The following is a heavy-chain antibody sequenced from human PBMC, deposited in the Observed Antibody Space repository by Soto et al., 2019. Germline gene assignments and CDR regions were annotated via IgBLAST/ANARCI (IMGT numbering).Heavy chain of an antibody. Sequence: SETLSLTCTVSGGSVSSGSYYWSWIRQPPGKGLERIGYIYYSGSTNYNPSLKSRVTISVDTSKNQFSLKLSSVTAADTAVYYCARDRTYYYGSGSYYNVWFDPWGQGTLVTVSS. CDR2: IYYSGST. CDR1: GGSVSSGSYY. D-gene: IGHD3-10*01. J-gene: IGHJ5*02. V-gene: IGHV4-61*01. CDR3: ARDRTYYYGSGSYYNVWFDP.